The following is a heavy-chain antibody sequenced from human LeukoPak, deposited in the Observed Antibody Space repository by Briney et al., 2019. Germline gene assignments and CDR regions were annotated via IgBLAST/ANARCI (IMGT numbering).Heavy chain of an antibody. J-gene: IGHJ4*02. CDR1: GYTFTGYY. CDR3: AILGGFYGSGSYLDDY. D-gene: IGHD3-10*01. Sequence: GASVKVSCKASGYTFTGYYMHWVRQAPGQGLEWMGWINPNSGGTNYAQKFQGRVTMTRDTSISTAYMELSRLRSDDTAVYYCAILGGFYGSGSYLDDYWGQGTLVTVSS. V-gene: IGHV1-2*02. CDR2: INPNSGGT.